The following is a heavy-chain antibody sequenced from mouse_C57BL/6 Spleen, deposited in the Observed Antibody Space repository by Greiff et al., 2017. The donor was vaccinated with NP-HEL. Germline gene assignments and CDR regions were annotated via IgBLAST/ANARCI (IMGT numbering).Heavy chain of an antibody. D-gene: IGHD2-5*01. CDR1: GYTFTSYW. Sequence: QVQLKQPGAELVRPGSSVKLSCKASGYTFTSYWMHWVKQRPIQGLEWIGNIDPSDSETHYNQKFKDKATLTVDKSSSTAYMQLSSLTSEDSAVYYCARTDYYSNLYAMDYWGQGTSVTVSS. J-gene: IGHJ4*01. CDR2: IDPSDSET. V-gene: IGHV1-52*01. CDR3: ARTDYYSNLYAMDY.